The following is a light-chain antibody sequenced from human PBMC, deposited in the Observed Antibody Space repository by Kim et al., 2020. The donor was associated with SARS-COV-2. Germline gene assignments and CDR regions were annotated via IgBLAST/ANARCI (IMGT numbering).Light chain of an antibody. CDR1: SSDVGDYDY. J-gene: IGLJ2*01. V-gene: IGLV2-11*01. Sequence: SVTISCTGTSSDVGDYDYVSWYHHHPGNAPKLMIYDVSERPSGVPDRFSASKSGNTASLTISGLQAEDEAEYYCCSYAGTYIFVFGGGTQLTVL. CDR2: DVS. CDR3: CSYAGTYIFV.